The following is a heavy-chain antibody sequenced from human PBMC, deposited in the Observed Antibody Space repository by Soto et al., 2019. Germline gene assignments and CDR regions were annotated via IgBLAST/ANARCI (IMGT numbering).Heavy chain of an antibody. CDR2: ISYDGSNK. D-gene: IGHD3-22*01. Sequence: QVQLVESGGGVVQPGRSLRLSCAASGFTFSSYGMHWVRQAPGKGLEWVAVISYDGSNKYYADSVKGRFTISRDNSKNTLYLQMNSVRAEDTAVYYCAKNYDSSGYYAFDYWGQGTLVTVSS. CDR3: AKNYDSSGYYAFDY. V-gene: IGHV3-30*18. J-gene: IGHJ4*02. CDR1: GFTFSSYG.